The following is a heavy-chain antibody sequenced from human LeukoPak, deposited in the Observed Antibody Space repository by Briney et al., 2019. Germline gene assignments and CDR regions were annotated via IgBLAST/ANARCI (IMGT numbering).Heavy chain of an antibody. V-gene: IGHV3-74*01. Sequence: SGGSLRLSCAASGFTFSSYWMHWVRQAPEKGLVWVSRINSDGSSTSYADSVKGRFTISRDNAKNTLYLQMNSLRAEDTAVYYCASRVNSGWSFDYWGQGTLVTVSS. J-gene: IGHJ4*02. CDR3: ASRVNSGWSFDY. CDR1: GFTFSSYW. CDR2: INSDGSST. D-gene: IGHD6-19*01.